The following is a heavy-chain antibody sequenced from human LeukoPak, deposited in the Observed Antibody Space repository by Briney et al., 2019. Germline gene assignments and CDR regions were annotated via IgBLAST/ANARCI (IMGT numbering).Heavy chain of an antibody. Sequence: ASVKVSCKASGYTFISHYMHWVRQAPGQGPEWMGMINPSGGFATIAQKFQGRVTMTRDTSTNTVYMELSSLRSDDTAVYYCARDLIQGVAPASVSWFDPWGQGTLVTVSS. V-gene: IGHV1-46*01. CDR1: GYTFISHY. CDR2: INPSGGFA. D-gene: IGHD2-15*01. CDR3: ARDLIQGVAPASVSWFDP. J-gene: IGHJ5*02.